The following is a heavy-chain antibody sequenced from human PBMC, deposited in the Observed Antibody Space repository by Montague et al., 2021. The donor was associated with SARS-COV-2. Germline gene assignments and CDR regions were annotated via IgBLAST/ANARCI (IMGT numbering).Heavy chain of an antibody. CDR2: IYYSGST. D-gene: IGHD6-13*01. CDR1: GGSISSSSYD. Sequence: SETLSLTSTVSGGSISSSSYDWGWIRQPPGKGLEWIGSIYYSGSTYYXPSLKSRVTISVDTSKNQFSLKLSSVTAADTAVYYCARVGRQQLVRLSGMDVWGQGTTVTVSS. CDR3: ARVGRQQLVRLSGMDV. J-gene: IGHJ6*02. V-gene: IGHV4-39*07.